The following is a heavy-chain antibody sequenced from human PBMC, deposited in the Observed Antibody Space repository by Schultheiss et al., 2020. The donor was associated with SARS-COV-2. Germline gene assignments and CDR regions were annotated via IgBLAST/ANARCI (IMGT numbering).Heavy chain of an antibody. D-gene: IGHD3-3*01. CDR1: GFTFSGSA. V-gene: IGHV3-21*04. CDR3: AKDLSVGGRGGLYGMDV. J-gene: IGHJ6*02. CDR2: ISSSSSYI. Sequence: GGSLRLSCAASGFTFSGSAMHWVRQASGKGLEWVSSISSSSSYIYYADSVKGRFTISRDNSKNTLYLQMNSLRAEDTAVYYCAKDLSVGGRGGLYGMDVWGQGTTVTVSS.